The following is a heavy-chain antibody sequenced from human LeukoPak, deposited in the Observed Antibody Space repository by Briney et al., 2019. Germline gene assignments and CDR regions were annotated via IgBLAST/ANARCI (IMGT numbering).Heavy chain of an antibody. D-gene: IGHD4-23*01. CDR3: ARDMRTYGGNSEYAFDI. J-gene: IGHJ3*02. Sequence: SVKVSCKASGGTFSSYAISWVRQAPGQGLEWMGRIIPILGIANYAQKFQGRVTITADKSTSTAYMELSSLRSEDTAVYYCARDMRTYGGNSEYAFDIWGQGTMVTVSS. V-gene: IGHV1-69*04. CDR1: GGTFSSYA. CDR2: IIPILGIA.